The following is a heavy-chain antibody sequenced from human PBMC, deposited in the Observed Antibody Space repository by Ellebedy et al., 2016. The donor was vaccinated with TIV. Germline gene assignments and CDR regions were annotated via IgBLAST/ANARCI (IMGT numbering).Heavy chain of an antibody. CDR1: GDSVSSNSAA. CDR3: ARDFNLKGFGESPWRPADGMDV. CDR2: TYYRSKWYN. V-gene: IGHV6-1*01. J-gene: IGHJ6*02. D-gene: IGHD3-10*01. Sequence: SQTLSLTCAISGDSVSSNSAAWNWIRQSPSRGLEWLGRTYYRSKWYNDYAVSVKSRITINPDTSKNQFSLQLNSVTPEDTAVYYCARDFNLKGFGESPWRPADGMDVWGQGTTVTVSS.